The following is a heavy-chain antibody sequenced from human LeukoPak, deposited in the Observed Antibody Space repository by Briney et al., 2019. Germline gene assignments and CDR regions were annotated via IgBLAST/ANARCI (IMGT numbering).Heavy chain of an antibody. CDR1: GGSFSGYY. Sequence: ETLSLTCAVYGGSFSGYYWSWIRQPPGKGLEWIGEIDHSGSTNYNPSLKSRVTISVDTSKNQFSLKLSSVTAADTAVYYCAGNIAARLDYWGQGTLLTVSS. CDR2: IDHSGST. J-gene: IGHJ4*02. V-gene: IGHV4-34*01. D-gene: IGHD6-6*01. CDR3: AGNIAARLDY.